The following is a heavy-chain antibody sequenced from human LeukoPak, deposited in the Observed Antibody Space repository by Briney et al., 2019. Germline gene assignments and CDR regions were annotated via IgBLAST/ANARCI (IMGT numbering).Heavy chain of an antibody. V-gene: IGHV1-2*06. CDR3: ARAGVWELWVNDY. J-gene: IGHJ4*02. CDR1: GYTFTGYY. D-gene: IGHD1-26*01. CDR2: INPNSGGT. Sequence: GASVKVSCKASGYTFTGYYMHWVRQAPGQGLEWMGRINPNSGGTNYAQKLQGRVTMTTDTSTSTAYMELRSLRSDDTAVYYCARAGVWELWVNDYWGQGTLVTVSS.